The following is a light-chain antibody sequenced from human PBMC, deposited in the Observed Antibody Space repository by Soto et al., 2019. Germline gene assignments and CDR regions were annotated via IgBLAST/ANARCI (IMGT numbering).Light chain of an antibody. CDR1: SSDVGGYDY. CDR2: EVN. V-gene: IGLV2-14*01. Sequence: LTQPASVSGSPGQSITISCTGTSSDVGGYDYVSWYQHYPGKAPKLMIFEVNNRPSGVSIRFSGSKTGNTASLTISGLQAEDEADYYCSSFTSSTTWVFGGGTQLTVL. J-gene: IGLJ3*02. CDR3: SSFTSSTTWV.